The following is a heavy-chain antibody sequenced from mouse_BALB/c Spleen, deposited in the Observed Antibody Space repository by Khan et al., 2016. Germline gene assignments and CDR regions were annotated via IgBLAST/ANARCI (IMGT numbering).Heavy chain of an antibody. Sequence: QIQLVQSGPELKKPGETVKISCKASEYTFTNYGMNWVKQAPGKGLKWMGWITTKTGEPTYAEEFKGRFAFSLEASASTAYLQINNLKNEDSATYFCARTGDYPYYAMDYWGQGTSVTVSS. J-gene: IGHJ4*01. V-gene: IGHV9-3*02. CDR1: EYTFTNYG. CDR2: ITTKTGEP. D-gene: IGHD2-13*01. CDR3: ARTGDYPYYAMDY.